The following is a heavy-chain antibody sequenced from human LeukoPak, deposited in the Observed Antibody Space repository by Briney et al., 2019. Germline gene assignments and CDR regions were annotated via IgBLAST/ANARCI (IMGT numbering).Heavy chain of an antibody. V-gene: IGHV1-2*02. J-gene: IGHJ4*02. D-gene: IGHD3-22*01. CDR1: GYTFTGYY. Sequence: ASVKVSCKASGYTFTGYYMHWVRQAPGQGLEWMGWINPNSGGTNCAQRFQGRVTMTRDTSISTAYMELSRLGSDDTAVYYCARGYYYDSSGYYYPTPFDYWGQGTLVTVSS. CDR3: ARGYYYDSSGYYYPTPFDY. CDR2: INPNSGGT.